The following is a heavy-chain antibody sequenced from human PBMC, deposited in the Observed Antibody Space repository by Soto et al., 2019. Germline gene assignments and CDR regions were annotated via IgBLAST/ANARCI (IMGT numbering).Heavy chain of an antibody. D-gene: IGHD3-3*01. J-gene: IGHJ5*02. CDR2: IYYSGST. CDR1: GGSISSGDYY. V-gene: IGHV4-30-4*01. Sequence: SETLSLTCTVSGGSISSGDYYWIWIRQPPGKVLDWIGYIYYSGSTYYNPSLKSRVTISVDTSKNQFSLKLSSVTAADTAVYYCARGLYDFWSGYYTGIYNWFDPWGQGTLVTVSS. CDR3: ARGLYDFWSGYYTGIYNWFDP.